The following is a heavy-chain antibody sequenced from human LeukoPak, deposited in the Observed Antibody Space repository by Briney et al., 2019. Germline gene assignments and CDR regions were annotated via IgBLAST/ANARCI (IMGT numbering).Heavy chain of an antibody. Sequence: SSLKVSCKASVGTXSSYAISWVRQAPGHGLEWMGGIIPIFGTANYAQKFQGRVTITADESTRTAYMELSSLRSEDTAVYYCAREGRELGYGGTGVIDYWGQGTLVTVSS. V-gene: IGHV1-69*13. CDR3: AREGRELGYGGTGVIDY. J-gene: IGHJ4*02. CDR1: VGTXSSYA. D-gene: IGHD4-23*01. CDR2: IIPIFGTA.